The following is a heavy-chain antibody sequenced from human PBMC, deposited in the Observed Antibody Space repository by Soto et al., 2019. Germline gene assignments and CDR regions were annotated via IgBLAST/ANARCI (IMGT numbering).Heavy chain of an antibody. V-gene: IGHV3-7*01. CDR3: AGDAVVVTAIDSYYYYMDV. Sequence: GGSLRLSCAASGFTFSSYWMSWVRQAPGKGLEWVANIKQDGSEKYYVDSVKGRFTISRDNAKNSLYLQMNSLRAEDTAVYYCAGDAVVVTAIDSYYYYMDVWGKGTTVTVSS. D-gene: IGHD2-21*02. CDR1: GFTFSSYW. J-gene: IGHJ6*03. CDR2: IKQDGSEK.